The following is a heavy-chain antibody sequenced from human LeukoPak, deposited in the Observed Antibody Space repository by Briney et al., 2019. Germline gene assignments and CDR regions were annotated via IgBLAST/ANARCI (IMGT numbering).Heavy chain of an antibody. CDR2: FCASGGRI. J-gene: IGHJ4*02. V-gene: IGHV3-23*01. D-gene: IGHD1-7*01. CDR3: AKEGTISRNYYCAY. CDR1: GFPFCRYP. Sequence: PGGSLRLSRAASGFPFCRYPLIWVRQASGKGPEWVSDFCASGGRIYYADSVKGRFTNCRDNSKNTLYLQMNSLRTDDTAVYYCAKEGTISRNYYCAYWGQGALVTVSS.